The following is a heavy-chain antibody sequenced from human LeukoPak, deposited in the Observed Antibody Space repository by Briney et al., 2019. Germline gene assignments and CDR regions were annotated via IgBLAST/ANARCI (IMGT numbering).Heavy chain of an antibody. CDR1: GGSISSSNW. CDR3: ARLVVSTHSSGYYFWNRD. J-gene: IGHJ4*02. V-gene: IGHV4-4*02. Sequence: TSSETLSLTCAVSGGSISSSNWWSWVRQPPGKGLEWIGEIYHSGSTNYNPSLKSRVTISVDKSKNQFSLKLSSVTAADTAVYYCARLVVSTHSSGYYFWNRDWGQGTLVTVSS. CDR2: IYHSGST. D-gene: IGHD3-22*01.